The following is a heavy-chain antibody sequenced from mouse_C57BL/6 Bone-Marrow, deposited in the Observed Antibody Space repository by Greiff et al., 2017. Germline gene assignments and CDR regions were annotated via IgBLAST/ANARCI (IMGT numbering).Heavy chain of an antibody. Sequence: QVQLQQSGAELVKPGASVKLSCKASGYTFTSYWMHWVKQRPGQGLEWIGMIHPSSGSTNYNEKFKSKATLTVDKSSSTAYMQLSSLTSEDAAVYYCARNDVYYYFDYWGKGTTLTVSS. D-gene: IGHD2-3*01. CDR1: GYTFTSYW. CDR3: ARNDVYYYFDY. J-gene: IGHJ2*01. V-gene: IGHV1-64*01. CDR2: IHPSSGST.